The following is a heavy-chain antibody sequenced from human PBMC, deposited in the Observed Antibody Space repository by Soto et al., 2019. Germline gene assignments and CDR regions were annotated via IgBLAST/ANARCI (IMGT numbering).Heavy chain of an antibody. CDR1: GFTFSSHS. D-gene: IGHD3-22*01. CDR3: ARGYYSDSSGCIDH. V-gene: IGHV3-21*01. CDR2: MSSSGTYI. Sequence: EVQLVESGGGLVKPGGSLSLSCAASGFTFSSHSMNWVRQAPGRGLEWVSSMSSSGTYIYYADSVKGRFTISRDNAKHSLDLQMNSLRADDTAVYYCARGYYSDSSGCIDHWGQGTLVTVSS. J-gene: IGHJ4*02.